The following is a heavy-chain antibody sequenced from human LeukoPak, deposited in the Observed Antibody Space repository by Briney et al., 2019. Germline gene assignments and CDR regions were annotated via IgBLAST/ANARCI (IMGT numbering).Heavy chain of an antibody. V-gene: IGHV4-34*01. CDR1: GGSFSGYY. Sequence: SETLSLTCAVYGGSFSGYYWSWIRQPPGEGLEWIGEINHSGSTNYNPSLKSRVTISVDTSKNQFSLKLSSVTAADTAVYYCARVWYYDSSGPLEGDYWGQGTLVTVSS. CDR3: ARVWYYDSSGPLEGDY. J-gene: IGHJ4*02. CDR2: INHSGST. D-gene: IGHD3-22*01.